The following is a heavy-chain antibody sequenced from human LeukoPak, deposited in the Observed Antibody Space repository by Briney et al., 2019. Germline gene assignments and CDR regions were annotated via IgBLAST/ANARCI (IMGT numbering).Heavy chain of an antibody. V-gene: IGHV4-4*07. CDR2: IYTSGST. CDR1: GGSISYYY. CDR3: AGDDQTYYDFWSGYAHAFDI. Sequence: PSETLSLTCTVSGGSISYYYWSWIRQSAGKGLEWIGRIYTSGSTNYNPSLKSRVTMSVDTSKNQFSLKLSSVTAADTAVYYCAGDDQTYYDFWSGYAHAFDIRGQGTMVTVSS. J-gene: IGHJ3*02. D-gene: IGHD3-3*01.